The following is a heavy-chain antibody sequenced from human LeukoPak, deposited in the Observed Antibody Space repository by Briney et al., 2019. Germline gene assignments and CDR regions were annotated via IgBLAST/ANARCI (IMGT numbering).Heavy chain of an antibody. D-gene: IGHD4-23*01. CDR2: FDPEDGKT. Sequence: ASVKVSCKVSGYTLTELSMHWVRQAPGKGLEWMGGFDPEDGKTIYAQKFQGRVTMTEDTSTDTAYMELSSLRSEDTAVYYCATASTTVAQNDAFDIWGQGTMVTVSS. V-gene: IGHV1-24*01. J-gene: IGHJ3*02. CDR1: GYTLTELS. CDR3: ATASTTVAQNDAFDI.